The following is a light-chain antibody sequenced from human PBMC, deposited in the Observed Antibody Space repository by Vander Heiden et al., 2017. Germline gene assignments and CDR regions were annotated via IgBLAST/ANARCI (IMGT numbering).Light chain of an antibody. CDR2: NND. CDR1: SSNFGSNA. J-gene: IGLJ2*01. V-gene: IGLV1-44*01. Sequence: QSVLTQPPSTSGTPGQRVTISCSGSSSNFGSNAVNWYQQLPGAAPRLLIYNNDQRPSGVPDRFSGSKSGTSASLSVSGLRSEDEADYYCAAWDDSLTGLVFGGGTKLTVL. CDR3: AAWDDSLTGLV.